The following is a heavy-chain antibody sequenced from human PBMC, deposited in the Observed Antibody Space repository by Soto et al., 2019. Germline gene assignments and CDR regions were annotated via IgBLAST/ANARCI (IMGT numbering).Heavy chain of an antibody. Sequence: ASVKVSCKASGYTFTGYHMHRVRQAPGQGLEWMGWINPNSGGTNYAQKFQGRVTMTRDTSISTAYMELSRLRSDDTAVYYCARARKAAAAFVAFDIWGQGTMVTVSS. D-gene: IGHD6-13*01. CDR2: INPNSGGT. V-gene: IGHV1-2*02. CDR1: GYTFTGYH. CDR3: ARARKAAAAFVAFDI. J-gene: IGHJ3*02.